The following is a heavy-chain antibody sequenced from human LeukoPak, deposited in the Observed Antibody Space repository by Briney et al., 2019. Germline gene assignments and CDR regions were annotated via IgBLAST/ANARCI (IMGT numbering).Heavy chain of an antibody. CDR3: ATSDILTGYYTFDY. D-gene: IGHD3-9*01. V-gene: IGHV4-38-2*01. CDR2: IYQDGST. CDR1: GYSISSGYY. Sequence: SETLSLTCGVSGYSISSGYYWGWIRLPPGKGLEWIGSIYQDGSTYYNPSLKSRVTISLDTSNNQFSLKLSSVTAADTAVYYCATSDILTGYYTFDYWGQGTLVTVSS. J-gene: IGHJ4*02.